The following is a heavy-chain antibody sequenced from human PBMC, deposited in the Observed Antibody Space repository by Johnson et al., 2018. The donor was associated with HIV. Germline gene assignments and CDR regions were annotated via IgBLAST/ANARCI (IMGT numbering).Heavy chain of an antibody. CDR3: ASDPFPRFYAFDI. CDR1: GLTFSSYP. CDR2: LSYDGSNK. J-gene: IGHJ3*02. V-gene: IGHV3-30-3*01. Sequence: QVQLVESGGGVVQPGRSLRLSCAASGLTFSSYPLHWVRQAPGKGLEWVAVLSYDGSNKYYADSVTGRFTISRDNSKNTLYLQMNCLRAEDTAVYYGASDPFPRFYAFDIWGQGTVVTVSS.